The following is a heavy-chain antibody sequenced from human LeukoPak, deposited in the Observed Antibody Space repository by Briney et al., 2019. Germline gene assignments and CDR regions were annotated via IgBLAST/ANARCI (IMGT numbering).Heavy chain of an antibody. D-gene: IGHD5-18*01. CDR1: GFTFSSYA. CDR2: ISGSGGST. V-gene: IGHV3-23*01. Sequence: GGSLRLSCAVSGFTFSSYAMSWVRQAPGKGLEWVSAISGSGGSTYYADSVKGRFTLSRENSRNTLYLQMTSLRAEDTAVYYCTKDDRAYSYGKFEYWGQGTLVTVSS. CDR3: TKDDRAYSYGKFEY. J-gene: IGHJ4*02.